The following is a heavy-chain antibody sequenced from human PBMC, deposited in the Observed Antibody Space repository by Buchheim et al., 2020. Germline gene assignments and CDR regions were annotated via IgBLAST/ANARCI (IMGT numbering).Heavy chain of an antibody. V-gene: IGHV3-9*01. CDR2: ISWDSGSL. Sequence: EVHLVESGGDLVQPGRSLRLSCVGSGFKFNDYAMHWVRQAPGKGLEWVSGISWDSGSLGYADSVKGRFTISSDNAKNALYLQMNSLRAEDTALYYCAKDMTWNFYYGMDVWGQGTT. CDR1: GFKFNDYA. CDR3: AKDMTWNFYYGMDV. J-gene: IGHJ6*02.